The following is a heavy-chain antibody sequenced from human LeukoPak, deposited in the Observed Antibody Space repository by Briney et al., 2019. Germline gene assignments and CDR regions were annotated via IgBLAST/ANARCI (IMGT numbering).Heavy chain of an antibody. CDR2: IYYSGST. J-gene: IGHJ5*02. V-gene: IGHV4-31*03. CDR1: GGSISSGGYY. Sequence: SETLSPTCTVSGGSISSGGYYWSWIRQHPGKGLEWIGYIYYSGSTYYNPSLKSRVTISVDTSKNQFSLKLSSVTAADTAVYYCARAVTRAAAGTLVGWFDPWGQGTLVTVSS. CDR3: ARAVTRAAAGTLVGWFDP. D-gene: IGHD6-13*01.